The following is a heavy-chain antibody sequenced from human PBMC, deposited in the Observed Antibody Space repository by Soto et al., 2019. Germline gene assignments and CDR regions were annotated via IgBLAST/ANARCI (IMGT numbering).Heavy chain of an antibody. CDR2: IGTAGDT. CDR1: GFTFSSYD. J-gene: IGHJ6*02. CDR3: AKLLRFLEWLLRYYYYYYGMDV. D-gene: IGHD3-3*01. V-gene: IGHV3-13*01. Sequence: AGGSLRLSCAASGFTFSSYDMHWVRQATGKGLEWVSAIGTAGDTYYPGSVKGRFTISRENAKNSLYLQMNSLRAGDTAVYYCAKLLRFLEWLLRYYYYYYGMDVWGQGTTVTVSS.